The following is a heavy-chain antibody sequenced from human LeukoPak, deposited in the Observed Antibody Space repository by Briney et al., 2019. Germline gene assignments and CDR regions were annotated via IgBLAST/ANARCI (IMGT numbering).Heavy chain of an antibody. CDR2: ISAYNGNT. V-gene: IGHV1-18*01. CDR3: ARDLGDSSGYYYVRFVNFDY. CDR1: GYTFTSYG. Sequence: ASVKVSCKASGYTFTSYGISWVRQAPGQGLEWMGWISAYNGNTNYAQKLQGRVTMTTDTSTSTAYMELRSLRSDDTAVYYCARDLGDSSGYYYVRFVNFDYWGQGTLVTVSS. D-gene: IGHD3-22*01. J-gene: IGHJ4*02.